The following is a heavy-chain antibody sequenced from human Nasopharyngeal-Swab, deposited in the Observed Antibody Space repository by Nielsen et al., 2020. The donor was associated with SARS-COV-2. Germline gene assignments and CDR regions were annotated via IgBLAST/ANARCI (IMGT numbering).Heavy chain of an antibody. D-gene: IGHD3-9*01. Sequence: SETLSLTCTVSGGSISSYYWSWIRQPAGKGLEWIGRIYTSGSTNYNPSLRSRVTMSVDTSKNQFSLKLSSVTAADTAVYYCARGPGYYDILTGYFRFDPWGQGTLVTVSS. CDR3: ARGPGYYDILTGYFRFDP. CDR2: IYTSGST. J-gene: IGHJ5*02. CDR1: GGSISSYY. V-gene: IGHV4-4*07.